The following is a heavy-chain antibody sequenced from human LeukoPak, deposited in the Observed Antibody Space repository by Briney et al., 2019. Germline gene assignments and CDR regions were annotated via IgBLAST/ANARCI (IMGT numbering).Heavy chain of an antibody. Sequence: GGSLRLSCAASGFTFSSYSMNWVRQAPGKGLEWVSSISSSSSYIYYADSVKGRFTISRDNAKNSLYLQMNSLRAEDTAVYYCARPEYGGNWVDYWGQGTLVTVSP. V-gene: IGHV3-21*01. D-gene: IGHD4-23*01. CDR1: GFTFSSYS. CDR2: ISSSSSYI. J-gene: IGHJ4*02. CDR3: ARPEYGGNWVDY.